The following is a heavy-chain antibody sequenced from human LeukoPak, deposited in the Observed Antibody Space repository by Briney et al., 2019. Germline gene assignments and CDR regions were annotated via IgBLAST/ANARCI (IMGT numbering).Heavy chain of an antibody. CDR1: GGSMSSYY. J-gene: IGHJ4*02. D-gene: IGHD3-10*01. Sequence: KPSETLSLTCTVSGGSMSSYYWSWIRQPPGKGLEWIGYLFNSGSTNYNPSLKSRVTISVDTSKNQFSLKLSSVTAADTAVYYCASWFGELHAVEYWGQGTLVTVSS. V-gene: IGHV4-59*01. CDR3: ASWFGELHAVEY. CDR2: LFNSGST.